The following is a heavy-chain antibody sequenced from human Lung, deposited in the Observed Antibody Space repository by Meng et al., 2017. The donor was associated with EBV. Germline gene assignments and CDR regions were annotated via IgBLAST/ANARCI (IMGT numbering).Heavy chain of an antibody. CDR1: GGSVDSGAYY. V-gene: IGHV4-31*03. CDR3: ARLRLVWMFDY. CDR2: IYYSGST. D-gene: IGHD6-19*01. Sequence: VQLRESGPGPVKPSQTLSLTCPVSGGSVDSGAYYWSWIRQRPGKGLEWIGYIYYSGSTFYTPSLKSRATLSVDTSKNQFSLKLNSVTAADTAVYYCARLRLVWMFDYWGQGALVTVSS. J-gene: IGHJ4*02.